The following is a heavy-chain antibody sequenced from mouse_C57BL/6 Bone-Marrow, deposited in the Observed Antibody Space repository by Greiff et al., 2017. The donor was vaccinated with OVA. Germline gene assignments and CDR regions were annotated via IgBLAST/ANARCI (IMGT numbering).Heavy chain of an antibody. CDR1: GFSLTSYG. V-gene: IGHV2-5*01. D-gene: IGHD3-2*02. CDR3: AKRETAQPYYAMDY. J-gene: IGHJ4*01. CDR2: IWRGGST. Sequence: VQLQESGPGLVQPSQSLSITCTVSGFSLTSYGVHWVRQSPGKGLEWLGVIWRGGSTDYNAAFMSRLSITKDNSKSQVFFKMNSLQADDTAIYYCAKRETAQPYYAMDYWGQGTSVTVSS.